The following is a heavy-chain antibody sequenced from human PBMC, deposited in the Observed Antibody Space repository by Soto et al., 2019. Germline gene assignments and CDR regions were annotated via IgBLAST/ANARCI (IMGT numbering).Heavy chain of an antibody. CDR3: ARGGDYGDPRFPFDP. J-gene: IGHJ5*02. CDR2: INHSGST. Sequence: SDTLSLTCAVYGGSFSGYYWSWIRQPPGKGLEWIGEINHSGSTNYNPSLKSRVTISVDTSKNQFSLKLSSVTAADTAVYYCARGGDYGDPRFPFDPWGQGTLVTVS. V-gene: IGHV4-34*01. D-gene: IGHD4-17*01. CDR1: GGSFSGYY.